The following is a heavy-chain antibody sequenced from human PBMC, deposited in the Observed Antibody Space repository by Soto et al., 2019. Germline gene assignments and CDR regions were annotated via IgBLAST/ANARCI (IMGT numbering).Heavy chain of an antibody. Sequence: GGSLRLSCSASGFTFSEYSMHWVRQAPGKGLQYVSTISSDGDITYYADSVKGRFTVSRDNSKNTLYFQMNSLRHEDTAVYYCVKVSTFYDILTGYYPTNFFDPLGQGTLVTVPS. CDR1: GFTFSEYS. J-gene: IGHJ5*02. V-gene: IGHV3-64D*06. D-gene: IGHD3-9*01. CDR2: ISSDGDIT. CDR3: VKVSTFYDILTGYYPTNFFDP.